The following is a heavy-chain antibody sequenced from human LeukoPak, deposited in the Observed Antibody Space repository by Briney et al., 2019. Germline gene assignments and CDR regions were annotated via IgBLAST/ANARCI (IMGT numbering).Heavy chain of an antibody. CDR3: ARGYCSGGTCYLVENWFDP. CDR1: GYTFTVYY. D-gene: IGHD2-15*01. V-gene: IGHV1-2*06. CDR2: INPNSGDT. Sequence: ASVKVSCKASGYTFTVYYMYWVRQAPGQGLEWMGRINPNSGDTDYAQNFQGRVTMTRDTSISTAYMELTNLRSDNTAVYYCARGYCSGGTCYLVENWFDPWGQGTLVTVSS. J-gene: IGHJ5*02.